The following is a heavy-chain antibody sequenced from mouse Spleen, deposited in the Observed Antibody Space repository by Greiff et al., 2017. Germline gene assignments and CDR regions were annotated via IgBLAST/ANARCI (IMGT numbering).Heavy chain of an antibody. D-gene: IGHD4-1*01. V-gene: IGHV5-12*02. CDR1: GFTFSDYY. CDR3: ARLTGTGYFDY. Sequence: EVMLVESGGGLVQPGGSLKLSCATSGFTFSDYYMYWVRQTPEKRLEWVAYISNGGGSTYYQDTVKGRFTISRENAKNTLYMKMSRLKSEDTAMYYCARLTGTGYFDYWGQGTTLTVSS. CDR2: ISNGGGST. J-gene: IGHJ2*01.